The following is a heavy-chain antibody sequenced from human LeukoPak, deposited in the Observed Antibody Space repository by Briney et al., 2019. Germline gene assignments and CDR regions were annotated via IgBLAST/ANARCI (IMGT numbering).Heavy chain of an antibody. D-gene: IGHD2-2*02. Sequence: SETLSLTCAVSGGSISSSNWWSWVRQPPGKGLEWIGEIYHSGSTNYNPSLKSRVTISVDTSKNQFSLKLSSVTAADTAVYYCASLGTAAIPKYYYYGMDVWGQGTTVTVS. CDR3: ASLGTAAIPKYYYYGMDV. CDR2: IYHSGST. J-gene: IGHJ6*02. V-gene: IGHV4-4*02. CDR1: GGSISSSNW.